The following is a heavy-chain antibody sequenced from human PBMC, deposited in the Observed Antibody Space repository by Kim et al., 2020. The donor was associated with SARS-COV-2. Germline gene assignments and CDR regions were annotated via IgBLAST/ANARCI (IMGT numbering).Heavy chain of an antibody. D-gene: IGHD2-2*02. Sequence: GTSIYYADTVKGRFTISRDNAKNSLYLQMSSLRAEDTAVYYCASVLYRGYWGQGTLVTVSS. J-gene: IGHJ4*02. CDR3: ASVLYRGY. CDR2: GTSI. V-gene: IGHV3-48*03.